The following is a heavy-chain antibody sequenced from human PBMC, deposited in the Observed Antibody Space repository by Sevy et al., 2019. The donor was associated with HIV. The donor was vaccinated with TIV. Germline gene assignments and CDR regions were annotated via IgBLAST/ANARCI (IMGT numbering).Heavy chain of an antibody. V-gene: IGHV3-23*01. CDR2: ISGSGHIT. Sequence: GGSLRLSCAASGFAFSTYAMSWVRQAPGKGLEWVSAISGSGHITQYADSVKGRFTSSRDNSKNTLYLQMNSLRAEDTAVYYCATNFDPHGAWDYWGQGTLVTVSS. CDR3: ATNFDPHGAWDY. J-gene: IGHJ4*02. CDR1: GFAFSTYA. D-gene: IGHD3-9*01.